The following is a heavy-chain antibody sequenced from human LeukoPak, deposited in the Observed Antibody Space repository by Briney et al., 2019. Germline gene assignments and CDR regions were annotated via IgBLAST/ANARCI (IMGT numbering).Heavy chain of an antibody. Sequence: GGSLRLSCAASGFTFSSYSMNWVRQAPGKGLEWVSFISGSSSYIYYADSVKGRFTISRDNAKNSLYLQMNSLRAEDTAVYYCASHPAYYYDSGSVWGQGTLATVSS. CDR3: ASHPAYYYDSGSV. D-gene: IGHD3-10*01. CDR2: ISGSSSYI. CDR1: GFTFSSYS. V-gene: IGHV3-21*01. J-gene: IGHJ4*02.